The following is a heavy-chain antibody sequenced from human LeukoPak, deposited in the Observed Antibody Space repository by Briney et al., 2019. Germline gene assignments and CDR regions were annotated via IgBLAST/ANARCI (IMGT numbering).Heavy chain of an antibody. CDR3: AREIPAATVLFDR. Sequence: PGGSLRLSCAASGFSFRSRWMSWVRQAPGKGLEWVGNIQPDGSEQYPVDSVKGRFTISRDNAKNSLYLQVNSLTAEDTAVYYCAREIPAATVLFDRWGQGTLVTVSS. D-gene: IGHD6-25*01. CDR1: GFSFRSRW. CDR2: IQPDGSEQ. J-gene: IGHJ5*02. V-gene: IGHV3-7*01.